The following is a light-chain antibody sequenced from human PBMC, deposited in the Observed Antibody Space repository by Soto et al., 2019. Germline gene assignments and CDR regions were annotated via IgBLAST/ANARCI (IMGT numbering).Light chain of an antibody. J-gene: IGKJ4*02. Sequence: EVVMTQSPVALSVSPGEVATLYCRASQSGGRSLDCYQAKSGKAPRLLMYSASTRATGVPARFSGSGSATEFILIISSPQSLAFAVYYGQKYYYLPLTFGGGTKVEIK. V-gene: IGKV3-15*01. CDR2: SAS. CDR1: QSGGRS. CDR3: QKYYYLPLT.